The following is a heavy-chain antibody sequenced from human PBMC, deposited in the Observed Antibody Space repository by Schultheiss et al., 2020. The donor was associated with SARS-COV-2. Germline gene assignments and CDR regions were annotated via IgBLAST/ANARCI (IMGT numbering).Heavy chain of an antibody. J-gene: IGHJ6*02. CDR1: GFTFSSYW. V-gene: IGHV3-74*01. Sequence: GGSLRLSCAASGFTFSSYWMHWVRQAPGKGLVWVSRINSDGSSTSYADSVKGRFTISRDNAKNTLYLQMNSLRAEDTAVYYCAKVVGRLPYYYGMDVWGQGTTVTVSS. D-gene: IGHD1-26*01. CDR2: INSDGSST. CDR3: AKVVGRLPYYYGMDV.